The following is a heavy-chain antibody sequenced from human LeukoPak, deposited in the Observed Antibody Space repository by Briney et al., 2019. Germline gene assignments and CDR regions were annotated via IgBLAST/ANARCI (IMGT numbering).Heavy chain of an antibody. CDR3: ARDDYGDCYYYYMDV. J-gene: IGHJ6*03. D-gene: IGHD4-17*01. V-gene: IGHV3-11*04. CDR1: GFTFSDYY. Sequence: GGSLRLSCSASGFTFSDYYMGWIRQAPGKGLEWVSYISSSGSTIYYAYSVKGRFTISRDNAKNSLYLQMNSLRAEDTAVYYCARDDYGDCYYYYMDVWGKGTTVTVSS. CDR2: ISSSGSTI.